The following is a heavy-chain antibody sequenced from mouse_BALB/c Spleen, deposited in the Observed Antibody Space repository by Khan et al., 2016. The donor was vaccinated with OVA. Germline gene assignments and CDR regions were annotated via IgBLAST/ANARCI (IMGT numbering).Heavy chain of an antibody. J-gene: IGHJ3*01. D-gene: IGHD2-2*01. Sequence: QVQLQQPGAEVVKPGASVNLSCKTSGYTFTNYWIQWVKQRPGQGLGWIGEIFPSTGTPYYNENFKGRATLTIDTSSTTAYMQLSSLTSEDSAVYVCERGDYGNDEFAYWGQGTLVTVSA. V-gene: IGHV1S132*01. CDR1: GYTFTNYW. CDR2: IFPSTGTP. CDR3: ERGDYGNDEFAY.